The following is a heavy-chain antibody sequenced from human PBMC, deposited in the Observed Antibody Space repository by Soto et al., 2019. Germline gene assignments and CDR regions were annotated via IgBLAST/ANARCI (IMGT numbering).Heavy chain of an antibody. J-gene: IGHJ3*02. CDR3: ARIAARNDFWSGLDAFDI. Sequence: PSETLSLTCAVSGGSISSSNWWSWVRQPPGKGLEWIGEIYHSGSTNYNPSLKSRVTISVDKSKNQFSLKLSSVTAADTAVYYCARIAARNDFWSGLDAFDIWGQGTMVTVSS. CDR2: IYHSGST. CDR1: GGSISSSNW. V-gene: IGHV4-4*02. D-gene: IGHD3-3*01.